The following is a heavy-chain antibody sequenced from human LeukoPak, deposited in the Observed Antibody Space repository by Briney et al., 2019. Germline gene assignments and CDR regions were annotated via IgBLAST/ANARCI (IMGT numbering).Heavy chain of an antibody. CDR2: IYPGDSDT. CDR1: GYSFASFW. J-gene: IGHJ6*02. D-gene: IGHD6-13*01. V-gene: IGHV5-51*01. CDR3: ASIVVAAAGRGYYYYGMDV. Sequence: GESLKISCKGSGYSFASFWIGWVRQMPGKGLEWMGIIYPGDSDTRYSPSFQGQVTISADKSISTTYVQWSSLKASDTAMYYCASIVVAAAGRGYYYYGMDVGGQGTTVTVSS.